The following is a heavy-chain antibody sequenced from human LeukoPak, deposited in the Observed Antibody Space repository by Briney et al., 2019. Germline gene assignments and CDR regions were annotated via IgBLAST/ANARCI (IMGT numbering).Heavy chain of an antibody. CDR1: GFTFSSYS. Sequence: GGSLRLSCAASGFTFSSYSMNWVRQAPGKGLEWVSYISSSSSTIYYADSVKGRFTISRDNAKNSLYLQMNSLRAEDTAVYYCARVGYIVLWFGEPTYFDYWGQGTLVTVSS. CDR2: ISSSSSTI. D-gene: IGHD3-10*01. CDR3: ARVGYIVLWFGEPTYFDY. J-gene: IGHJ4*02. V-gene: IGHV3-48*01.